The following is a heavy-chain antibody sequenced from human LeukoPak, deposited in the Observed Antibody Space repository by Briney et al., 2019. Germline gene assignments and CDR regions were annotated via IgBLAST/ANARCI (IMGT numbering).Heavy chain of an antibody. CDR3: ASVLYCGADCYSGRYLFDY. CDR2: SNPSGDST. Sequence: ASVKVSCKASGYTFISYYIHWVRQAPGQGLEWMGISNPSGDSTSYAQKFQGRVTMTRDTSTSTVYMELSSLRSEDTAVYYCASVLYCGADCYSGRYLFDYWGQGTLVTVSS. J-gene: IGHJ4*02. D-gene: IGHD2-21*02. V-gene: IGHV1-46*01. CDR1: GYTFISYY.